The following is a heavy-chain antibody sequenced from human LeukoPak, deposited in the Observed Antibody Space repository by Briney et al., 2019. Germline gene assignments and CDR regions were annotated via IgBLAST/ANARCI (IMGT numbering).Heavy chain of an antibody. CDR1: GGTFNSYA. CDR3: CNRGDYFDY. D-gene: IGHD1-14*01. Sequence: SVTVSCKASGGTFNSYAISWVRQAPGKGLEWMGGIIPIFGTANYAQKFQGRVTITTDESTSTAYMELSSPRSEDTAVYYCCNRGDYFDYWGQGTLVTVSS. V-gene: IGHV1-69*05. CDR2: IIPIFGTA. J-gene: IGHJ4*02.